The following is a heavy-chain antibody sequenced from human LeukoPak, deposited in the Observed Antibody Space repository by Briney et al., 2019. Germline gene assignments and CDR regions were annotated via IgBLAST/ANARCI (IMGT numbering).Heavy chain of an antibody. J-gene: IGHJ4*02. Sequence: SETLSLTCTVSGGSISSYYWSWVRQPPGKGLEWIGHIYDTGNTNYNPSLESRVTISVDTSKDQFSLRLASVSAADTAVYFCARATPWLLPGYWGQGTLVTVSS. CDR2: IYDTGNT. CDR1: GGSISSYY. CDR3: ARATPWLLPGY. D-gene: IGHD3-22*01. V-gene: IGHV4-59*01.